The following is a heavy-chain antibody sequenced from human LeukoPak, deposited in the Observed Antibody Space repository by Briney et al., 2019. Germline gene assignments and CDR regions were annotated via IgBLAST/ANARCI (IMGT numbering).Heavy chain of an antibody. J-gene: IGHJ3*02. CDR3: AREARYSGSYGAFDI. CDR1: GFTFSSYW. D-gene: IGHD1-26*01. CDR2: IYSGGST. V-gene: IGHV3-53*01. Sequence: GGSLRLSCAASGFTFSSYWMHWVRQAPGKGLEWVSVIYSGGSTYYADSVKGRFTISRDNSKNTLYLQMNSLRAEDTAVYYCAREARYSGSYGAFDIWGQGTMVTVSS.